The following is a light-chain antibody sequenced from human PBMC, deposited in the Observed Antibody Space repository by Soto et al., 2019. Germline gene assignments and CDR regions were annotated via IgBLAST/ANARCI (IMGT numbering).Light chain of an antibody. V-gene: IGLV1-44*01. CDR2: SNN. CDR3: AAWDDSLNGYV. CDR1: SSNIGSNT. J-gene: IGLJ1*01. Sequence: SVLTQPPSASGTPGQRVTISCSGSSSNIGSNTVNWYQQLPGTAPKLLIYSNNQRPPGVPDRFSGSKSGTSASLAISGLQSEDEAYYYCAAWDDSLNGYVFGTGTKVTVL.